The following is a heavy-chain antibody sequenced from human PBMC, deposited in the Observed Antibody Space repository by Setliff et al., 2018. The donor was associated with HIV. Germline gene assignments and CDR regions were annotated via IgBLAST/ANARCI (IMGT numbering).Heavy chain of an antibody. V-gene: IGHV3-64*02. Sequence: GGSLRLSCAASGFTFSCYAMHWVRQAPGKGMEYVSAISSNGGSKYYADSVKGRFTISRDNSKNTLYLQMGSLRAEDMAVYYCAREYGDYSAFDIWGQGTMVTVSS. D-gene: IGHD4-17*01. CDR1: GFTFSCYA. CDR3: AREYGDYSAFDI. J-gene: IGHJ3*02. CDR2: ISSNGGSK.